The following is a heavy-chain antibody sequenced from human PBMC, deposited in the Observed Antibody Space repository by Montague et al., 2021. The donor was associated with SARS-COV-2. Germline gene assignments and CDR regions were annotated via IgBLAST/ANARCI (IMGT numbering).Heavy chain of an antibody. Sequence: SETLSLTCTVSIGSISSYYWSWIRQPPGKGLEWIGYIYYSGSTNCNPSLKSRVTISVDTSKNQFSLKLSSVTAADTAVYYCARCVCSRSRRNGLWGGSSVGSGRMDVWGQGSTVTVSS. CDR1: IGSISSYY. CDR3: ARCVCSRSRRNGLWGGSSVGSGRMDV. CDR2: IYYSGST. V-gene: IGHV4-59*01. D-gene: IGHD3-10*02. J-gene: IGHJ6*02.